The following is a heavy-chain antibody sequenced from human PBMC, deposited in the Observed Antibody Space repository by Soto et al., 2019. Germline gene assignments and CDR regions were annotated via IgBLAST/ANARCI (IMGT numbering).Heavy chain of an antibody. D-gene: IGHD3-22*01. V-gene: IGHV4-59*01. CDR2: IYYSGST. J-gene: IGHJ3*02. CDR1: GGSISSYY. Sequence: SDTLSLTCTVSGGSISSYYWSWIRQPPGKGLEWIGYIYYSGSTNYNPSLKSRVTISVDTSKNQFSLKLSSVTAADTAVYYCARSYYYDSSGYYFGSAPDVSDIWGQGTMVTVSS. CDR3: ARSYYYDSSGYYFGSAPDVSDI.